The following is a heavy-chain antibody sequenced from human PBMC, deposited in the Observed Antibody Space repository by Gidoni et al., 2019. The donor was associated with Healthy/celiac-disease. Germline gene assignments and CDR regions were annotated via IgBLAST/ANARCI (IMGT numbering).Heavy chain of an antibody. Sequence: QITLKESGPTLVNPTQTLTLTCTFSGFSLSPRGVGVGWIRHPPGKALEWLALIYWDDDKRYSPSLKSRRTITKDTAKKQGVSTMTKMDPVDTATYYCAHRPDYYDSRGPWGVCDYWGQGTLVTVSA. D-gene: IGHD3-22*01. CDR1: GFSLSPRGVG. V-gene: IGHV2-5*02. J-gene: IGHJ4*02. CDR2: IYWDDDK. CDR3: AHRPDYYDSRGPWGVCDY.